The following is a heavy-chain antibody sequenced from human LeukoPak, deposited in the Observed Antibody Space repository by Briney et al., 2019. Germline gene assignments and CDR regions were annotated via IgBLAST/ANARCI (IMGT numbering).Heavy chain of an antibody. CDR1: GFTFSSYS. V-gene: IGHV3-21*01. Sequence: GGSLRLSCAASGFTFSSYSRNWVRQAPGKGLEWVSSISSSSSYIYYADSVKGRFTISRDNAKNSLYLQMNSLRAEDTAVYYCARVEDYDILTGFDYWGQGTLVTVSS. J-gene: IGHJ4*02. D-gene: IGHD3-9*01. CDR2: ISSSSSYI. CDR3: ARVEDYDILTGFDY.